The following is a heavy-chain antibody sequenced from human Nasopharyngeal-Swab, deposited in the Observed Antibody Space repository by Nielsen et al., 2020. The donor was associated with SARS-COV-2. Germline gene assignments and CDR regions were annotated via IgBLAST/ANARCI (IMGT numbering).Heavy chain of an antibody. CDR3: ARGGDWGFDY. Sequence: SATLSLTCTVSGGSISSSSYYLGWIRQPPGKGLEWIGSIYYSGSTYYNPSLKSRVTISVDTSKNQFSLKLSAVTAADTAVYYCARGGDWGFDYWGQGTLVTVSS. CDR1: GGSISSSSYY. D-gene: IGHD2-21*02. J-gene: IGHJ4*02. CDR2: IYYSGST. V-gene: IGHV4-39*01.